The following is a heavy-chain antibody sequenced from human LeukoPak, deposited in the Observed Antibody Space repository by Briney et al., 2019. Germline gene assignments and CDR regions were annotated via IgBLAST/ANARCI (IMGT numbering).Heavy chain of an antibody. CDR1: GSTFSRHS. D-gene: IGHD4-11*01. J-gene: IGHJ3*02. CDR3: ARGGLNYADASDI. CDR2: ISSGSSYI. V-gene: IGHV3-21*01. Sequence: GGSLRLSCAASGSTFSRHSMNWVRKAPGKGLDWVSYISSGSSYIYYADSVKGRFTISRDNAENSLYLQMNSLRGEDTAVYYCARGGLNYADASDIWGQGTMVTVSS.